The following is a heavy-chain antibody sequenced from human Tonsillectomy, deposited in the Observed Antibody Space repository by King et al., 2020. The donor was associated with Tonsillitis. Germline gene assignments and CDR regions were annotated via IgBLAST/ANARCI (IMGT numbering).Heavy chain of an antibody. CDR2: IYWDDDK. D-gene: IGHD1-26*01. J-gene: IGHJ4*02. V-gene: IGHV2-5*02. Sequence: TLKESSPTLVKPTQTLTLTCTFSGFSVSTSGEGVGWIRQPPGKALEWLALIYWDDDKRYSPSLKGRLTITKDTSKNQVVLTMTNMDPVDTATYYCAHLKAGDNYFDYWGQGTLVTVSS. CDR1: GFSVSTSGEG. CDR3: AHLKAGDNYFDY.